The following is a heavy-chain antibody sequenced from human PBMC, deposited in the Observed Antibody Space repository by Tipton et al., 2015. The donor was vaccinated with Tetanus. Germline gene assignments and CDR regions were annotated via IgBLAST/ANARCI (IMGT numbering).Heavy chain of an antibody. CDR2: ISGSGGST. D-gene: IGHD2-15*01. V-gene: IGHV3-23*01. Sequence: SLRLSCAASGFTFSSYAMSWVRQAPGKGLEWVSAISGSGGSTYYADSVKGRFTISRDNSKNTLYPQMNSLRAEDTAVYYCAKAPLYCSGGNCYSGGSFDYWGQGTLVTVSS. J-gene: IGHJ4*02. CDR3: AKAPLYCSGGNCYSGGSFDY. CDR1: GFTFSSYA.